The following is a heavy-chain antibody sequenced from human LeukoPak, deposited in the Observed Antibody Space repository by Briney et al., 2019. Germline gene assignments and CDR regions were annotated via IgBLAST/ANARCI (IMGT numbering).Heavy chain of an antibody. V-gene: IGHV3-9*01. CDR3: ARAPADTTISRVARDLYYYYMDV. D-gene: IGHD3-3*01. J-gene: IGHJ6*03. Sequence: HPGRSLRLSSAASGFTFDDYAMHWVRQAPGKGLEWVSGISWNSGSIGYADSVKGRFTISRDNAKNSLYLQMNSLRAEDTAVYYCARAPADTTISRVARDLYYYYMDVWGKGTTVTVSS. CDR2: ISWNSGSI. CDR1: GFTFDDYA.